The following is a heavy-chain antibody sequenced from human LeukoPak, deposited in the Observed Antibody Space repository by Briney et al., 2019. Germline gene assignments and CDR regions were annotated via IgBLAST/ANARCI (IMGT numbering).Heavy chain of an antibody. V-gene: IGHV3-23*01. CDR2: ISGSGGST. CDR3: ARIPVSGSGYYGMDV. CDR1: GFTFSSYA. Sequence: PGGSLRLSCAASGFTFSSYAMSWVRQAPGKGLEWVSAISGSGGSTYYADSVKGRFTISRDNSKNTLYLQMNSLRAEDTAVYYCARIPVSGSGYYGMDVWGQGTTVTVSS. J-gene: IGHJ6*02. D-gene: IGHD6-19*01.